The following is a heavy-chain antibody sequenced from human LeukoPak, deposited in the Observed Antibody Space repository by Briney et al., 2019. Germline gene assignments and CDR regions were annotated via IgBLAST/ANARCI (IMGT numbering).Heavy chain of an antibody. D-gene: IGHD5-18*01. V-gene: IGHV4-61*02. CDR3: ASNSADSGYTNLDAFDI. CDR1: GGSISSGSYY. Sequence: SETLSLTCTVSGGSISSGSYYWSWIRQPAGKGLEWIGRIYTSGSTNYNPSLKSRVTISVDTSKNQFSLKLSSVTAADTAVYYCASNSADSGYTNLDAFDIWGQGTMVTVSS. CDR2: IYTSGST. J-gene: IGHJ3*02.